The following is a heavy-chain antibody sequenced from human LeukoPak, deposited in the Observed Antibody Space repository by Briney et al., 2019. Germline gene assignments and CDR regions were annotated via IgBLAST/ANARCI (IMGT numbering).Heavy chain of an antibody. Sequence: SETLSLTCTVSGGSMSSSSHHWGWIRQPPGKGLEWIASIYYIGTTSYNPSLKSRVTISVDTSKKQFSLKLDSVTAADTAVYYCARHRRYSSGWYGAFDIWGQGTMVTAAS. CDR3: ARHRRYSSGWYGAFDI. V-gene: IGHV4-39*01. D-gene: IGHD6-19*01. J-gene: IGHJ3*02. CDR2: IYYIGTT. CDR1: GGSMSSSSHH.